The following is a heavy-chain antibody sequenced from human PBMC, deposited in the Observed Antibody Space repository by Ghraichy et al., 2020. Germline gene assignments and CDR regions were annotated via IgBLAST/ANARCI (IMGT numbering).Heavy chain of an antibody. J-gene: IGHJ6*02. CDR3: ARDKSPYSSSSEHYYGMDV. CDR2: INPSGGST. Sequence: ASVKVSCKASGYTFTSYYMHWVRQAPGQGLEWMGIINPSGGSTSYAQKFQGRVTMTRDTSTSTVYMELSSLRSEDTAVYYCARDKSPYSSSSEHYYGMDVWGQGTTVTVSS. D-gene: IGHD6-6*01. CDR1: GYTFTSYY. V-gene: IGHV1-46*01.